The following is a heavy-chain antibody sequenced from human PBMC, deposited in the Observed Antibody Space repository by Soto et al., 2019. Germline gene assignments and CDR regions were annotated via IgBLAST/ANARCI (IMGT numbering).Heavy chain of an antibody. D-gene: IGHD3-16*01. Sequence: EVQLLESGGDLVHPGGSLTLSCVASGFTFNNYAMSWVRQAPGKGPEWVSAISYIDGHTFYAGSVRGRFTVSRDDSKNTLYLQMNSLPVDDSPIYYCAKSLITFGALAGQTPLFDFWGQGTLVTVSS. V-gene: IGHV3-23*01. CDR1: GFTFNNYA. J-gene: IGHJ4*02. CDR2: ISYIDGHT. CDR3: AKSLITFGALAGQTPLFDF.